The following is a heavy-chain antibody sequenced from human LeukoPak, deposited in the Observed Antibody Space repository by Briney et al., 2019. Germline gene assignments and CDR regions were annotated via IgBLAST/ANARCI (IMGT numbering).Heavy chain of an antibody. Sequence: GASVKVSCKASGYTFTSYGISWVRQAPGQGLEWMGWISAYNGNTNYAQKLQGRVTMTTDTSTSTAYMELRSLRSDDTAAYYCARPRITMVRGVIPPYYFDYWGQGTLVTVSS. CDR2: ISAYNGNT. D-gene: IGHD3-10*01. J-gene: IGHJ4*02. V-gene: IGHV1-18*01. CDR3: ARPRITMVRGVIPPYYFDY. CDR1: GYTFTSYG.